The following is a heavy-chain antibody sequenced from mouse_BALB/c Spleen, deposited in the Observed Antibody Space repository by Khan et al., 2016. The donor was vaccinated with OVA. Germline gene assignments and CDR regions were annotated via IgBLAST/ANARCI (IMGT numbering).Heavy chain of an antibody. CDR2: ISYSGST. J-gene: IGHJ4*01. V-gene: IGHV3-2*02. D-gene: IGHD1-1*01. CDR3: ARYYYGSSYDYAMDY. CDR1: GYSITSDYA. Sequence: EVQLVESGPGLVKPSQSLSLTCTVTGYSITSDYAWNWIRQFPGNKLEWMGYISYSGSTSYNPSLKSRISITRDTSKNQFFLQLNSVTTEDTATYYCARYYYGSSYDYAMDYWGQGTSVTVSS.